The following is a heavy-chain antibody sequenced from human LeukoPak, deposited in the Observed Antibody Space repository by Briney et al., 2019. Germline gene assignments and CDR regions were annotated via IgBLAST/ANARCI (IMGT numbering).Heavy chain of an antibody. CDR1: GFTFSGYW. CDR2: IKQDGSEK. CDR3: ARESGSSSWFHFDY. D-gene: IGHD6-13*01. J-gene: IGHJ4*02. Sequence: GGSLRLSCAASGFTFSGYWMTWVRQAPGKGLEWVAYIKQDGSEKHYVDSVKGRFTISRDNAKNSLYLQMNSLRAEDTAVYYCARESGSSSWFHFDYWGQGTLVTVSS. V-gene: IGHV3-7*01.